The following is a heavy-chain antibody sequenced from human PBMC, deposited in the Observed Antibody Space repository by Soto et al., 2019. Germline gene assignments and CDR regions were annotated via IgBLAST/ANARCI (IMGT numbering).Heavy chain of an antibody. D-gene: IGHD3-3*01. CDR1: GGTLSSFINYP. CDR2: IVPNVGTV. V-gene: IGHV1-69*06. J-gene: IGHJ4*02. Sequence: QMQLVQSGAEVKKPGSSVKVSCKASGGTLSSFINYPINWVRQAPGQGLAWMGGIVPNVGTVNYAQKFQGRVTITADKSTGTAYRELSSLRSEDTALYYCARRDTSGFLRYFDNWGQGTLVTVSS. CDR3: ARRDTSGFLRYFDN.